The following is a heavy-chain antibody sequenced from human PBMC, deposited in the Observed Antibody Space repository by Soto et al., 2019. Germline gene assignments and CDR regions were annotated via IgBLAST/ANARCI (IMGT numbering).Heavy chain of an antibody. V-gene: IGHV4-34*02. Sequence: QVQLQQWGAGLLKPSETLSLTCAIYGGSFGAYCWTWIRQPPGMGLEWIGEIDPSRSANYNPSLKSRVTISADTTKNQFSLKLNSVTAADTAVYYCARGESRYSCGPWGQGTLVTVSS. CDR1: GGSFGAYC. CDR3: ARGESRYSCGP. J-gene: IGHJ5*02. CDR2: IDPSRSA. D-gene: IGHD1-26*01.